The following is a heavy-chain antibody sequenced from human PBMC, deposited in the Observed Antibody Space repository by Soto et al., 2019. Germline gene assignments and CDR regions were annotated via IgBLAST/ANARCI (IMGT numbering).Heavy chain of an antibody. D-gene: IGHD3-3*01. CDR2: IFLCGNT. V-gene: IGHV4-38-2*01. J-gene: IGHJ6*01. CDR3: FFFRAEDG. Sequence: GWVRKPRGKELDWIGSIFLCGNTYYNPALTSRVTISVDMSKNQFSLNLNSVTAADQAVYPCFFFRAEDG.